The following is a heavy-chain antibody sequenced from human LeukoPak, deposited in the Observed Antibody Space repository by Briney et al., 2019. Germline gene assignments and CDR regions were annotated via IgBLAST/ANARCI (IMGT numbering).Heavy chain of an antibody. Sequence: PGGSLRLSCAASGFTFSSYRMSWVRQAPGKGLEWVANIKQDGSEKYYVDSVKGRFTISRDNAKNSLYLQMNSLRAEDTAVYYCARDVRYSSLDYWGQGTLVTVSS. J-gene: IGHJ4*02. V-gene: IGHV3-7*01. D-gene: IGHD3-9*01. CDR3: ARDVRYSSLDY. CDR1: GFTFSSYR. CDR2: IKQDGSEK.